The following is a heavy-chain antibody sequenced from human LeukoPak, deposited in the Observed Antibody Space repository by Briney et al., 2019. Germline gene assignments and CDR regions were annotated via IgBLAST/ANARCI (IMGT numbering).Heavy chain of an antibody. CDR3: AKVVIVPAATSKTYYFDS. D-gene: IGHD2-2*01. CDR1: GFTFSSYS. V-gene: IGHV3-23*01. CDR2: ISYSGGT. Sequence: PGGSLRLSCAASGFTFSSYSMNWVRQAPGKGLEWVSLISYSGGTFYADSVTGRFTVSRDTSQNTLYLQLNSLRVEDTAVYYCAKVVIVPAATSKTYYFDSWGQGALVTVSS. J-gene: IGHJ4*02.